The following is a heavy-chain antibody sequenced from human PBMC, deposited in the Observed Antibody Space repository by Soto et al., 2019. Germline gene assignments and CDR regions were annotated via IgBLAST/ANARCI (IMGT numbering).Heavy chain of an antibody. J-gene: IGHJ4*02. Sequence: EVQLVESGGGLVQPGASLRLSCAASGFTFSSYWMHWIRQAPGKGLVWASRVSSDGSSTVYATSVKGRLTISRDNAKNTLYLQMNSLSDEDTAVYYCARGLPNYSSFDSWGQGTLVTVSS. CDR2: VSSDGSST. CDR3: ARGLPNYSSFDS. D-gene: IGHD4-4*01. V-gene: IGHV3-74*01. CDR1: GFTFSSYW.